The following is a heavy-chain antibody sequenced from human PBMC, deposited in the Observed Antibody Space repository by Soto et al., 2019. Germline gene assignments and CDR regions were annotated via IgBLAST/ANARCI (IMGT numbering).Heavy chain of an antibody. Sequence: GGSLRLSCAASGFTFSSYSMNWVRQAPGKGLEWVSSISSSSSYIYYADSVKGRFTISRDNAKNSLYLQMNSLRAEDTAVYYCATYYYGSGSHDAFDIWGQGTMVTVSS. CDR3: ATYYYGSGSHDAFDI. CDR1: GFTFSSYS. V-gene: IGHV3-21*01. D-gene: IGHD3-10*01. CDR2: ISSSSSYI. J-gene: IGHJ3*02.